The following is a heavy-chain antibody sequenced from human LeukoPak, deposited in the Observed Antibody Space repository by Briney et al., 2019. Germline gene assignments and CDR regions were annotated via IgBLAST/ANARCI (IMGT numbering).Heavy chain of an antibody. Sequence: GASVKDSCMASGYTFTSYGISGVRQAPGQGLEWMGWISAYNGNTNYAQKLQGRVTMTTDTSTSTAYMELRSLRSDDTAVYYWARADNRGSYYPDFNYWGQGTLVTVSS. CDR1: GYTFTSYG. CDR2: ISAYNGNT. D-gene: IGHD1-26*01. V-gene: IGHV1-18*01. J-gene: IGHJ4*02. CDR3: ARADNRGSYYPDFNY.